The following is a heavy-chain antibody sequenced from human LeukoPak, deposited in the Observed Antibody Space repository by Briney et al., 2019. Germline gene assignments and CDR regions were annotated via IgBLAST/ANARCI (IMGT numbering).Heavy chain of an antibody. CDR2: IYPGDSDT. CDR3: ARHLTMITVPRDAFDI. V-gene: IGHV5-51*01. D-gene: IGHD3-16*01. Sequence: GESLKISCKGSGYRFDRYWIGWVRQMPGKGLEWMGVIYPGDSDTRYSPSFQGQVTISADKSLSTAYLQWSGLKASDTAMYYCARHLTMITVPRDAFDIWGQGTMVTVSS. J-gene: IGHJ3*02. CDR1: GYRFDRYW.